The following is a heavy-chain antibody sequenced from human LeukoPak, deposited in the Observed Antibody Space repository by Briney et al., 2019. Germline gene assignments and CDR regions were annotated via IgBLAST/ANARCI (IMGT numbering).Heavy chain of an antibody. D-gene: IGHD1-1*01. CDR3: ARGGGVQLERRYYYGMDV. J-gene: IGHJ6*04. CDR1: GGSFSGYY. V-gene: IGHV4-34*01. CDR2: INHSGST. Sequence: SETLSLTCGVYGGSFSGYYWSWIRQPPGKGLEWIGEINHSGSTNYNLSLKSRVTISVDTSKNQFSLKLSSVTAADTAVYYCARGGGVQLERRYYYGMDVWGKGTTVTVSS.